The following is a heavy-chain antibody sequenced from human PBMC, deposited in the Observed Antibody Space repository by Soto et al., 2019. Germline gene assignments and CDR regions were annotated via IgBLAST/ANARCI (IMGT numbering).Heavy chain of an antibody. J-gene: IGHJ4*02. CDR3: AIEGGSYYFDY. D-gene: IGHD1-26*01. Sequence: EVQLVESRGGLVQPGGSLRLSCAASGFTFSSYAMHWVRQAPGKGLEYVSTISTNGGSTYNVNSVKGRFTISRDNSKNTLYLQMGSLRAEDMAVYYCAIEGGSYYFDYWGQGTLVTVSS. CDR2: ISTNGGST. CDR1: GFTFSSYA. V-gene: IGHV3-64*01.